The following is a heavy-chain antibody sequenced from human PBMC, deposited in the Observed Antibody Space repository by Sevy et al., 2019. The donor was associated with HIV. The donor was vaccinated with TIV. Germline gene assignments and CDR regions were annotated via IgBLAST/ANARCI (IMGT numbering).Heavy chain of an antibody. CDR1: GFTFNTYS. CDR3: ATAMVDLEYKR. CDR2: IGTAAGVT. D-gene: IGHD3-10*01. V-gene: IGHV3-48*02. Sequence: GGSLRLSCAASGFTFNTYSLIWVRQTPGKGLEWLSFIGTAAGVTYYADSVKGRFTISRDNAKNSLYLQMNSLRDEDTAVYYCATAMVDLEYKRWGQGTLVTVSS. J-gene: IGHJ4*02.